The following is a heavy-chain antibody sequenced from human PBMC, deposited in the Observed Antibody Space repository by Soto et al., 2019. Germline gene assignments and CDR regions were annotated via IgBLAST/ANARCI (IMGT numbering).Heavy chain of an antibody. CDR3: ARDLDGSGSYYTDY. CDR2: VGPYNSNT. D-gene: IGHD3-10*01. J-gene: IGHJ4*02. CDR1: CYAFSHSG. Sequence: GSVKVSCQGSCYAFSHSGITWVRQAPGQGLKWMGRVGPYNSNTKYAEELQGRVTMTTDTSTSTAYMELRSLRSDDTAVYYCARDLDGSGSYYTDYWGQGTLVTVSS. V-gene: IGHV1-18*01.